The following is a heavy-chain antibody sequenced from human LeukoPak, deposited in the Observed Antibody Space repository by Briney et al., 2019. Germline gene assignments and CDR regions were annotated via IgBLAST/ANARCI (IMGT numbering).Heavy chain of an antibody. CDR3: ARESTYDSSGYYYFDY. Sequence: GASVKVSCKASGYTFTSYGISWVRQAPGQGLEWMGWISAYNGNTNYAQKLRGRVTMTTDTSTSTAYMELRSLRSDDTAVYYCARESTYDSSGYYYFDYWGQGTLVTVSS. D-gene: IGHD3-22*01. CDR2: ISAYNGNT. J-gene: IGHJ4*02. CDR1: GYTFTSYG. V-gene: IGHV1-18*01.